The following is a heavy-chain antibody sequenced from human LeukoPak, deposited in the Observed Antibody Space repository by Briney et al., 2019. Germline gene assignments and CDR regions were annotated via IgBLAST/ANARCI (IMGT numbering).Heavy chain of an antibody. J-gene: IGHJ5*02. Sequence: ASVKVSCKASGYTSTSYYMHWVRQAPGQGLEWMGIINPSGGSTSYAQKFQGRVTMTRDTPTSTVYMELSSLRSEDTAVYYCARDRGDIVVVPAAIGALNWFDPWGQGTLVTVSS. CDR2: INPSGGST. CDR1: GYTSTSYY. V-gene: IGHV1-46*03. D-gene: IGHD2-2*01. CDR3: ARDRGDIVVVPAAIGALNWFDP.